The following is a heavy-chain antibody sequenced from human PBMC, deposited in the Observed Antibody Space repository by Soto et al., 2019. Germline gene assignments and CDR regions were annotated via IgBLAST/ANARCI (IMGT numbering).Heavy chain of an antibody. Sequence: GGSLRLSCAASGFTFNIYAMSWVRQAPGKGLEWVSAISGSGGGTYYADSVEGRFTISRDNSNNTLYLQMSSLRAEDTAVYYCAKDRWDYYDSSGLLGMDVWGQGTTVTVSS. CDR3: AKDRWDYYDSSGLLGMDV. CDR1: GFTFNIYA. J-gene: IGHJ6*02. D-gene: IGHD3-22*01. CDR2: ISGSGGGT. V-gene: IGHV3-23*01.